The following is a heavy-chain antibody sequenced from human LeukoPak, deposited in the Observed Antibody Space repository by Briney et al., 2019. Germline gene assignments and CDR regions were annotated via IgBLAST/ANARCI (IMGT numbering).Heavy chain of an antibody. CDR3: ARDRNYYDSSGYYYAAFDI. D-gene: IGHD3-22*01. CDR1: GGSISSYY. V-gene: IGHV4-4*07. Sequence: PSETLSLTCTVSGGSISSYYWSWIRQPAGKGLEWIGRIYTSGSTNYNPSLRSRVTKSVDTSKNQFSLKLSSVTAADTAVYYCARDRNYYDSSGYYYAAFDIWGQGTMVTVSS. CDR2: IYTSGST. J-gene: IGHJ3*02.